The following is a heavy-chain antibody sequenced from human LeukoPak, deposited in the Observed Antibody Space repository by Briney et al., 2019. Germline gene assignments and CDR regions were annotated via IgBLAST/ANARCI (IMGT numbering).Heavy chain of an antibody. V-gene: IGHV1-2*06. J-gene: IGHJ4*02. CDR3: ARGRYSSSSSYHFDY. CDR2: INPNSGGT. CDR1: GYTFTDYY. Sequence: ASVKVSCKASGYTFTDYYMHWVRQAPGQGLEWMGRINPNSGGTNYAQKFQGRVTMTRDTSISTAYMELSRLISDDTAVYYCARGRYSSSSSYHFDYWGQGTLVTVSS. D-gene: IGHD6-6*01.